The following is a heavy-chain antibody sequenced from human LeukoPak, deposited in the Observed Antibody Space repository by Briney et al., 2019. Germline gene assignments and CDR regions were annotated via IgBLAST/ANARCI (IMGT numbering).Heavy chain of an antibody. D-gene: IGHD2-8*01. CDR1: GGSVSSGSYY. V-gene: IGHV4-61*01. J-gene: IGHJ4*02. CDR2: IYYSGST. Sequence: PSETLSLTCTVSGGSVSSGSYYWSWIRQPPGKGLEWIGYIYYSGSTNYNPSLKSRVTISVDTSKNQFSLKLSSVTAADTAVYYCAREGDCTNGVCYAPIGYWGQGTLVTVSS. CDR3: AREGDCTNGVCYAPIGY.